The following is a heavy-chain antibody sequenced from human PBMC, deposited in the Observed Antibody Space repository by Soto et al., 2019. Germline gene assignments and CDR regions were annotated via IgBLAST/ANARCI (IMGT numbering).Heavy chain of an antibody. D-gene: IGHD3-22*01. CDR1: GFTFSSYA. J-gene: IGHJ3*02. V-gene: IGHV3-23*01. CDR3: AKDHDSSGYYYGGNDFDI. Sequence: GGSLRLSCAASGFTFSSYAMSWVRQAPGKGLEWVSAISGSGGSTYYADSVKGRFTISRDNSKNTLYLQMNSLRAEDTAVYYCAKDHDSSGYYYGGNDFDIWGQGTMVTVSS. CDR2: ISGSGGST.